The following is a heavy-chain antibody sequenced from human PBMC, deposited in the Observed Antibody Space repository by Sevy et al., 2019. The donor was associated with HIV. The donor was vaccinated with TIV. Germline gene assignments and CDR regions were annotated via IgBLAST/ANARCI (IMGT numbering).Heavy chain of an antibody. J-gene: IGHJ6*02. Sequence: GGSLRLSCAASGFPFSNFAMSWVRQAPGKGLEWVSTLIGGGSRPYYADSVTGRFIISRDHSRNTLYLQMNSLRAEDTAIYYCAKRRVQSGLSGGGANYGMDVCGRGTTVTVSS. CDR3: AKRRVQSGLSGGGANYGMDV. CDR1: GFPFSNFA. V-gene: IGHV3-23*01. D-gene: IGHD2-8*02. CDR2: LIGGGSRP.